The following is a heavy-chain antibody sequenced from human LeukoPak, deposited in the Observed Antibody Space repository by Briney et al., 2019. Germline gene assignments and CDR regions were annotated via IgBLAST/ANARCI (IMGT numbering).Heavy chain of an antibody. V-gene: IGHV4-39*07. CDR3: AREDTAMAPDAFDI. J-gene: IGHJ3*02. Sequence: SETLSLTCTVSGGSITTRSHYWGWIRQPPGKGLEWIGTIYYSGTTYYNPSLKSRVTISVDTSKNQFSLKLSSVTAADTAVYYCAREDTAMAPDAFDIWGQGTMVTVSS. CDR1: GGSITTRSHY. D-gene: IGHD5-18*01. CDR2: IYYSGTT.